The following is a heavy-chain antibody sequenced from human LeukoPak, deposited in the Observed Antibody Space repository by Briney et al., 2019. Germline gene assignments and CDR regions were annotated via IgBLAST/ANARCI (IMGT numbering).Heavy chain of an antibody. V-gene: IGHV1-69*06. Sequence: SVKVSCKASGGTFSSYSISWVRQAPGQGLEWMGGIIPIFGTANYAQKFQGRVTITADKSTSTAYMELSSLRSEDTAVYYCASLGYCSGGSCSYSIFDYWGQGTLVTVSS. J-gene: IGHJ4*02. CDR1: GGTFSSYS. D-gene: IGHD2-15*01. CDR2: IIPIFGTA. CDR3: ASLGYCSGGSCSYSIFDY.